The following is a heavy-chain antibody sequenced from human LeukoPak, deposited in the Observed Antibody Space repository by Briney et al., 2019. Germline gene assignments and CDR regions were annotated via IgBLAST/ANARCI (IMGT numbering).Heavy chain of an antibody. CDR2: IYYSGST. Sequence: SETLSLTCTVSGGSISSSSYYWGWIRQPPGKGLEWIGSIYYSGSTYYNPSLKSRVTISVDTSKNQFSLKLSSVTAADTAVYYCARQLYCTNGVCRLNFDYWGQGTLVTVSS. D-gene: IGHD2-8*01. V-gene: IGHV4-39*01. J-gene: IGHJ4*02. CDR3: ARQLYCTNGVCRLNFDY. CDR1: GGSISSSSYY.